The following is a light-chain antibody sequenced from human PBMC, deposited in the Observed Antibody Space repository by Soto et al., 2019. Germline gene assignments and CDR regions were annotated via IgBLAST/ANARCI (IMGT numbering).Light chain of an antibody. CDR1: QVISSW. J-gene: IGKJ4*01. CDR2: AAS. V-gene: IGKV1-12*01. Sequence: DIQMTQSPSSVSSSVGDRVTITCRSSQVISSWLAWYQQKPGKAPKLLIYAASSLQSGVPSMFICSGSGTDFALTISSLQPEEFATYYCQQSNSFPLTFGGETKVQIK. CDR3: QQSNSFPLT.